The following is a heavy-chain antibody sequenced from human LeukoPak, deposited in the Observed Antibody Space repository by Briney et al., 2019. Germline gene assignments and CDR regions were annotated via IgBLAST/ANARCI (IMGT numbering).Heavy chain of an antibody. CDR1: GYTFTGYY. V-gene: IGHV1-2*02. CDR2: INPNSGGT. Sequence: GASVKVSCKASGYTFTGYYMHWVRQTPGQGLEWMGWINPNSGGTNYAQKFQGRVTMTRDTSISTAYMELSSLRSEDTAVYYCARDGSREQPFDPWGQGTLVTVSS. J-gene: IGHJ5*02. D-gene: IGHD1-26*01. CDR3: ARDGSREQPFDP.